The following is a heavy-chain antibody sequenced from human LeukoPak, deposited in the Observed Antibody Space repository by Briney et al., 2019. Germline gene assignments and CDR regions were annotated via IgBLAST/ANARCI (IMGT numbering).Heavy chain of an antibody. CDR1: GYTFTSYP. J-gene: IGHJ3*02. D-gene: IGHD5-18*01. CDR2: TNTNTGNP. CDR3: ARDTAGDAFDI. Sequence: ASVKVSCKASGYTFTSYPMNWVRQAPGQGLEWMGWTNTNTGNPTYAQGFTGRFVFSLDTSVSTAYLQISSLKAEDTAVYYCARDTAGDAFDIWGQGTMVTVSS. V-gene: IGHV7-4-1*02.